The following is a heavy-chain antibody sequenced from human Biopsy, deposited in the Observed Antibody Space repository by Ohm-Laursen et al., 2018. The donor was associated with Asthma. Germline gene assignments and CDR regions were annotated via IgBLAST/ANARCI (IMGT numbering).Heavy chain of an antibody. V-gene: IGHV4-39*01. CDR2: VFYTGIT. CDR1: GFSMHPNSYF. D-gene: IGHD4-17*01. J-gene: IGHJ2*01. Sequence: SQTLSLTCAISGFSMHPNSYFWGWIRQPPGKGLEWIRGVFYTGITYYNPSLESRVTMSVAPSKSQFFLEVNSVAAPDTAVYYCARHPNNGDYSYWYFDLWGRGTLVTVSS. CDR3: ARHPNNGDYSYWYFDL.